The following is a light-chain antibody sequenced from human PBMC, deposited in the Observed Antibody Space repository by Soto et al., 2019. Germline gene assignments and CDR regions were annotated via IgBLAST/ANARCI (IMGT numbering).Light chain of an antibody. Sequence: EIVLTQSPGTLSLSPGERATLSCRASQSVINSYLAWYQHKAGQAPRLLIYGASSRATGIPDKSSGSGSGTDFTLTISRLEPEDFAVYYCQQYGISPWTFGQGTKVEIK. CDR1: QSVINSY. CDR2: GAS. CDR3: QQYGISPWT. J-gene: IGKJ1*01. V-gene: IGKV3-20*01.